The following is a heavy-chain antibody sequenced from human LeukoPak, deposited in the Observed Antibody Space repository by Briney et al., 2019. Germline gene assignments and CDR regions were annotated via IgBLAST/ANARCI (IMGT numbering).Heavy chain of an antibody. CDR2: IWYDGSNK. CDR3: ARETYYYGSGSYILGGYFDY. Sequence: GGSLRLSCAASGFTFSSYGMHWVRQAPGKGLEWVAVIWYDGSNKYYADSVKGRFTISRDNSKNTLYLQMNSLRAVDTAVYYCARETYYYGSGSYILGGYFDYWGQGTLVTVSS. CDR1: GFTFSSYG. D-gene: IGHD3-10*01. J-gene: IGHJ4*02. V-gene: IGHV3-33*01.